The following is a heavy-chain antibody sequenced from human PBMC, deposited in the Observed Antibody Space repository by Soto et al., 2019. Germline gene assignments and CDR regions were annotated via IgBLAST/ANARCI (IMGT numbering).Heavy chain of an antibody. J-gene: IGHJ6*02. CDR2: IYYSGST. CDR1: GGSIVSYY. Sequence: SETLSLTCSVSGGSIVSYYWNWIRQSPGKGLEWLGYIYYSGSTNYNPSLKSRVSISVDTSKNQFSLKLTSVTAADTAVYYWARYSSSTPLSGMDVWGPGTTVTVSS. CDR3: ARYSSSTPLSGMDV. D-gene: IGHD6-6*01. V-gene: IGHV4-59*01.